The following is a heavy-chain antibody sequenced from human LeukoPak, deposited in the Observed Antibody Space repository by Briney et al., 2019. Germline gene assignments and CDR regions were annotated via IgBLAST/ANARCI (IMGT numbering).Heavy chain of an antibody. CDR1: GYTFTSYD. CDR3: ARVTRSWQWLVLGVNYYYYGMDV. D-gene: IGHD6-19*01. V-gene: IGHV1-8*01. CDR2: MNPNSGNT. J-gene: IGHJ6*02. Sequence: ASVKVSCKASGYTFTSYDINWVRQATGQGLEWMGWMNPNSGNTGYAQKFQGRVTMTRNTSMSTAYMELSSLRSEDTAVYYCARVTRSWQWLVLGVNYYYYGMDVWGQGTTVTVSS.